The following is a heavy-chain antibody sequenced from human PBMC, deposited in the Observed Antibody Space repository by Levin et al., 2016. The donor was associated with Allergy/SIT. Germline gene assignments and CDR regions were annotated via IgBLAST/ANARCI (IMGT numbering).Heavy chain of an antibody. Sequence: GESLKISCAASGFTFRYYGMHWVRQAPGKGLEWMVFIQYDETDEYYADSVNGRFTVSRDNSKNTLYLQMNSLRPEDTAVYYCTRETSQLGIHAFDIWGQGTMVTVSS. CDR1: GFTFRYYG. V-gene: IGHV3-30*02. CDR3: TRETSQLGIHAFDI. J-gene: IGHJ3*02. CDR2: IQYDETDE. D-gene: IGHD1-1*01.